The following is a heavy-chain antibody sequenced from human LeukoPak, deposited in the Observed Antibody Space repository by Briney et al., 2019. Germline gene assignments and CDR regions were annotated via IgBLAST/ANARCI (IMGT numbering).Heavy chain of an antibody. CDR2: ITSRNYI. Sequence: PGGSLRLSCAASGFTFSNYNMNWVRQAPGKGLEWVSSITSRNYIYYPDSVKGRFTISRDNAKNSLYLQMNSLRAEDTAVYYCARGPSYSSSWFGLDYWGQGTRVTVSS. J-gene: IGHJ4*02. V-gene: IGHV3-21*06. CDR1: GFTFSNYN. CDR3: ARGPSYSSSWFGLDY. D-gene: IGHD6-13*01.